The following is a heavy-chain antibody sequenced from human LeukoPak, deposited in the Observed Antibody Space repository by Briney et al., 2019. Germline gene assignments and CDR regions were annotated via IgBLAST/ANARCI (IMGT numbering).Heavy chain of an antibody. V-gene: IGHV4-61*02. CDR1: GGSISSGSYY. CDR2: IYTSGST. Sequence: SQTLSLTCTVSGGSISSGSYYWSWIRQPAGKGLEWIGRIYTSGSTNYNPSLKSRVTISVDTSKNQFSLKLSSVTAADTAVYYCARDRSQPKDYGGNSYFDYWGQGTLVTVSS. CDR3: ARDRSQPKDYGGNSYFDY. J-gene: IGHJ4*02. D-gene: IGHD4-23*01.